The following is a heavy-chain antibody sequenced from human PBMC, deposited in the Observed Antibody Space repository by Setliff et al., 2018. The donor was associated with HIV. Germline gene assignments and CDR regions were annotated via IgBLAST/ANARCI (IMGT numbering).Heavy chain of an antibody. V-gene: IGHV4-34*01. CDR1: GGSFSGYH. Sequence: SETLSLTCAVYGGSFSGYHWSWIRQPSGKGLEWIGEINHTGSSNYNPSLKSRVIILLDPSKNQFSLRLSSVTAADTAVYYCARLIGRYGVVVRPNGHAFDVWGQGTMVTVSS. CDR2: INHTGSS. D-gene: IGHD3-3*01. J-gene: IGHJ3*01. CDR3: ARLIGRYGVVVRPNGHAFDV.